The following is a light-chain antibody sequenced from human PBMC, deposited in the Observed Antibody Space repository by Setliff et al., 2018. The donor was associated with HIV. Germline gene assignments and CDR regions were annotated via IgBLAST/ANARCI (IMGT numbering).Light chain of an antibody. CDR2: GAS. CDR1: QDITYS. Sequence: DIQMTQSPSSLSASVGDRVTITCRASQDITYSLAWYQQQPGKAPKLLLYGASKLESGVPSRFSGSGSGTDYALTISGLQPDDFATYYCQQYLRTPLTFAGGTKVDIK. J-gene: IGKJ4*01. CDR3: QQYLRTPLT. V-gene: IGKV1-NL1*01.